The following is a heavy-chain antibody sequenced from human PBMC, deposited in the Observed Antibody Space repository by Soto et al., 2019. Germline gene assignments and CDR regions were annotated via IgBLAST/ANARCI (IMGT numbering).Heavy chain of an antibody. CDR3: ARDSGAKLSSS. J-gene: IGHJ4*02. CDR1: GGTFSSYR. D-gene: IGHD6-13*01. V-gene: IGHV1-69*01. CDR2: IVPIYRTA. Sequence: QVQLVQSGAEVREPGSSVKVSCKASGGTFSSYRINWVRQAPGQGLEWVGGIVPIYRTADYAQKFQGRVSITADESARPTYLELGSLKSQDTGVYYCARDSGAKLSSSWGQGTLVTVSS.